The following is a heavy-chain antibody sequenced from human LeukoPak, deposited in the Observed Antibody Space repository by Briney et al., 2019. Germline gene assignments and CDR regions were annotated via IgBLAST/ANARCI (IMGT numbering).Heavy chain of an antibody. V-gene: IGHV3-48*02. J-gene: IGHJ4*02. D-gene: IGHD6-13*01. CDR1: GFTFSSYS. CDR2: ISGSSSTI. CDR3: ARGRAAAGPYYFDY. Sequence: PGGSLRLSCAASGFTFSSYSMNWVRQAPGKGLEWVSYISGSSSTIYYADSVKGRFTISRDNAKNSLYLQTNSLRDEDTAVYYCARGRAAAGPYYFDYWGQGTLVTVSS.